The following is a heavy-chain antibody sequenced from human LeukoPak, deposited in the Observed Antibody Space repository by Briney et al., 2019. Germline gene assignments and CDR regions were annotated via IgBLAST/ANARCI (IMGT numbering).Heavy chain of an antibody. CDR2: IWYDGSNK. J-gene: IGHJ4*02. V-gene: IGHV3-33*01. CDR1: GFTFSSYG. CDR3: ARESGGPNHAAVAGSLFEFDY. Sequence: GRSLRLSCAASGFTFSSYGMHWVRQAPGKGLEWVAVIWYDGSNKYYADSVKGRFTISRDNSKNTLYLQMNSLRAEDTAVYYCARESGGPNHAAVAGSLFEFDYWGQGTLVTVSS. D-gene: IGHD6-19*01.